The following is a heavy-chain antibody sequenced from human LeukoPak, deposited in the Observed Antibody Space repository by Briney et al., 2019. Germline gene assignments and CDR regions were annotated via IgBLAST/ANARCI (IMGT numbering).Heavy chain of an antibody. D-gene: IGHD4-17*01. CDR3: ARDLRTTVTNFWSGYFDY. J-gene: IGHJ4*02. CDR2: ISAYNGNT. Sequence: ASVKVSCKASGYTFTSYDVNWVRQAPGQGLEWMGWISAYNGNTNYAQKLQGRVTMTTDTSTSTAYMELRSLRSDDTAVYFCARDLRTTVTNFWSGYFDYWGQGTLVTVSS. V-gene: IGHV1-18*01. CDR1: GYTFTSYD.